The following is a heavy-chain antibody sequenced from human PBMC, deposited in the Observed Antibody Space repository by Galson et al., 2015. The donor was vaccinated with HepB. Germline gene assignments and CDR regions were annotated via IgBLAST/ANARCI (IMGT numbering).Heavy chain of an antibody. CDR1: GFTFSAYA. CDR2: INVGSTTM. Sequence: PLRLSCAASGFTFSAYAMIGVRQAPGKGLEWVSYINVGSTTMYYADSVKGRFIISRDNAKNLLYLQMNSLRDADTAVYYCARDGVVGAPVDYWGRGTLVTVSS. J-gene: IGHJ4*02. V-gene: IGHV3-48*02. CDR3: ARDGVVGAPVDY. D-gene: IGHD1-26*01.